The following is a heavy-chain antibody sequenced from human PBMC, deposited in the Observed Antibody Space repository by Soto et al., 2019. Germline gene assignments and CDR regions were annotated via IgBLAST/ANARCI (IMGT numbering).Heavy chain of an antibody. D-gene: IGHD3-3*01. J-gene: IGHJ3*02. CDR1: GYTFTSYG. V-gene: IGHV1-18*01. Sequence: ASVKVSCKASGYTFTSYGISWVRQAPGQGLEWMGWISAYNGNTNYAQKLQGRVTMTTDTSTSTAYMELRSLRSDDTAVYYCARGLRFLEWLLKSAFDIWGQGTMVTVSS. CDR2: ISAYNGNT. CDR3: ARGLRFLEWLLKSAFDI.